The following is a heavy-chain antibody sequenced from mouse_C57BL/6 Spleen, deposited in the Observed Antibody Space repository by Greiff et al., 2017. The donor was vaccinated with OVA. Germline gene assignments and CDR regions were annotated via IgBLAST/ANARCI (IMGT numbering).Heavy chain of an antibody. V-gene: IGHV1-59*01. J-gene: IGHJ1*03. Sequence: VQLQQPGAELVRPGTSVKLSCKASGYTFTSYWMHWVKQRPGQGLEWIGVIDPSDSYTNYNQKFKGKATLTVDTSSSTAYMQLSSLTSEDSAVYYCARGGYYSNYWYFDVWGTGTTVTVSS. CDR2: IDPSDSYT. D-gene: IGHD2-5*01. CDR1: GYTFTSYW. CDR3: ARGGYYSNYWYFDV.